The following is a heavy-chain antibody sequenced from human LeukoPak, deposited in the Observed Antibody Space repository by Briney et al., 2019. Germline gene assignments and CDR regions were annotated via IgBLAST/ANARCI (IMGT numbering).Heavy chain of an antibody. CDR1: GYTFTSYY. V-gene: IGHV1-46*01. Sequence: ASVKVSCKASGYTFTSYYMHWVRQAPGQGLEWMGIINPSGGSTSYAQKFQGRVTMTRDTSTSTVYMELSSLRSEDTAVYYCARDPVRLKSRSGSYYNHGYYFDYWGQGTLVTVSS. D-gene: IGHD3-10*01. J-gene: IGHJ4*02. CDR3: ARDPVRLKSRSGSYYNHGYYFDY. CDR2: INPSGGST.